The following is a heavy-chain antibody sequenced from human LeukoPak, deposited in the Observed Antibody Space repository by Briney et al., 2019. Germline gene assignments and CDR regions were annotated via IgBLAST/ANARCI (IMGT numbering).Heavy chain of an antibody. V-gene: IGHV3-23*01. CDR3: AKIGRSYDFWTGYYEEEVDYMDV. J-gene: IGHJ6*03. CDR1: GFTFSSYG. Sequence: GGTLRLSCGASGFTFSSYGMTWVRQAPGKGLEWVSAISGSGGSTYYADSVKGRFTISRDNSKNTLYLQMNSLRAEDTAVYYCAKIGRSYDFWTGYYEEEVDYMDVWGKGTTVTVSS. CDR2: ISGSGGST. D-gene: IGHD3-3*01.